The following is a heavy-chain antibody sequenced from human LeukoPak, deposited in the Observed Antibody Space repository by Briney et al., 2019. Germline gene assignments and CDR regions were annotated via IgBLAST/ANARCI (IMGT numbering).Heavy chain of an antibody. V-gene: IGHV4-59*01. J-gene: IGHJ5*02. CDR2: IYYSGST. Sequence: SETLSLTCTVSGGSITIYYWSWIRQPPGKGLEWIGYIYYSGSTKYNPSLKSRVTVSVDTSKNQFSLKLTSVTAADTAVYYCASTRITISGVISEFDPWGQGILVTVSS. D-gene: IGHD3-3*01. CDR3: ASTRITISGVISEFDP. CDR1: GGSITIYY.